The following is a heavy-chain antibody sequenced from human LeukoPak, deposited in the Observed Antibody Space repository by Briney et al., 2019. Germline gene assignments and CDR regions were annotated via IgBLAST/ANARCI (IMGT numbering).Heavy chain of an antibody. D-gene: IGHD6-13*01. Sequence: ASVKVSCKASGYTFTSYGISWVRQAPGQGLEWMGWISAYNGNTNYAQKLQGRVTMTTDTSTSTAYMELRSLRSDDTAVYYCARDRGSSSWYYYDAFDIWGQGTMVTVSS. CDR1: GYTFTSYG. CDR2: ISAYNGNT. CDR3: ARDRGSSSWYYYDAFDI. V-gene: IGHV1-18*01. J-gene: IGHJ3*02.